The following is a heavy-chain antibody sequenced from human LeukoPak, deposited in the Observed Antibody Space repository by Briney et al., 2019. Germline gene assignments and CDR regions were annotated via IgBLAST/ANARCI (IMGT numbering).Heavy chain of an antibody. CDR2: IIPIFGTA. V-gene: IGHV1-69*13. CDR1: GGTFSSYA. CDR3: ARDDCSSTSCYVYSYYYGMDV. Sequence: SVTVSRTASGGTFSSYAISWVRQAPGQGLEWMGGIIPIFGTANYAQKFQGRVTITADESTSTAYMELSSLRSEDTAVYYCARDDCSSTSCYVYSYYYGMDVWGQGTTVTVSS. D-gene: IGHD2-2*01. J-gene: IGHJ6*02.